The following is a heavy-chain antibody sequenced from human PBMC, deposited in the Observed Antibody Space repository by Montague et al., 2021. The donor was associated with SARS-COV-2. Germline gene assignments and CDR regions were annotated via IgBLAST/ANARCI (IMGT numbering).Heavy chain of an antibody. D-gene: IGHD3-3*01. CDR1: GGSFSGYY. V-gene: IGHV4-34*01. CDR3: ARGPGVVIILTSYYCYGMDV. Sequence: SETLSLTCAVYGGSFSGYYWSWIRQPPGKGLEWIGEINHSGSTNYNPSLKSRVTISVDTSKNQFSLKLSSVTAADTAVYYCARGPGVVIILTSYYCYGMDVWGQGTTVTVSS. CDR2: INHSGST. J-gene: IGHJ6*02.